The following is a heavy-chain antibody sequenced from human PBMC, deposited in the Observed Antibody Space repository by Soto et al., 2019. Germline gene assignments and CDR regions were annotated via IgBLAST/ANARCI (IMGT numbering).Heavy chain of an antibody. Sequence: PGGSLRLSCAASGFTFSSYGMHWVRQAPGKGLEWVAVIWYDGSNKYYADSVKGRFTISRDNSKNTLYLQMNSLRAEDTAVYYCARDPPLRGYIYGFDYWGQGTLVTVSS. D-gene: IGHD5-18*01. CDR3: ARDPPLRGYIYGFDY. J-gene: IGHJ4*02. CDR1: GFTFSSYG. CDR2: IWYDGSNK. V-gene: IGHV3-33*01.